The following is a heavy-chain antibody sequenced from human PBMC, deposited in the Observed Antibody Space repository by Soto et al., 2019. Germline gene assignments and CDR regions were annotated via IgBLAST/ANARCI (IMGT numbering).Heavy chain of an antibody. CDR2: ISYDGSNK. CDR1: GFTFSSYA. J-gene: IGHJ4*02. Sequence: QVQLVESGGGVVQPGRSLRLSCAAYGFTFSSYAMHWVRQAPGKGLEWVAVISYDGSNKYYADSVKGRFTISRDNSKNTLYLQMNSLRAEDTAVYYCARDLNYYGSGSAFDYWGQGTLVTVSS. CDR3: ARDLNYYGSGSAFDY. V-gene: IGHV3-30-3*01. D-gene: IGHD3-10*01.